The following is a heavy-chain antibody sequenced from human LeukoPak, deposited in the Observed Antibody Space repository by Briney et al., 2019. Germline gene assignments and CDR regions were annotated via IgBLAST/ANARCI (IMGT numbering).Heavy chain of an antibody. J-gene: IGHJ4*02. V-gene: IGHV3-23*01. CDR1: GFTFSSYA. CDR2: INGSGGST. CDR3: AKVGFTMIVVVNYFDY. Sequence: GGSLRLSCAASGFTFSSYAMTWVRQAPGKGLEWVSDINGSGGSTYYADSVKGRFTISRDNSKNTLYLQMNSLRAEDTAVYYCAKVGFTMIVVVNYFDYWGQGTLVTVSS. D-gene: IGHD3-22*01.